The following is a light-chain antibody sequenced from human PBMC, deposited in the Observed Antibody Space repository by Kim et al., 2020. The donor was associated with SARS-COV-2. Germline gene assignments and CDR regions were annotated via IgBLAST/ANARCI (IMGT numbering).Light chain of an antibody. CDR1: KLGDKY. J-gene: IGLJ2*01. V-gene: IGLV3-1*01. CDR3: QAWDSSTVV. CDR2: QDN. Sequence: VSPGRTASITCSGDKLGDKYTCWYQQKPGQSPVLVIYQDNKRPSGIPERFSGSNSGNTATLTISGTQAMDEADYFCQAWDSSTVVFGGGTQLTVL.